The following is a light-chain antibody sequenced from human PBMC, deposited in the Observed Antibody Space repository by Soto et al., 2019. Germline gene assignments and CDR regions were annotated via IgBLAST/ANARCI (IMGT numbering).Light chain of an antibody. CDR1: QSINIY. CDR2: VAS. J-gene: IGKJ4*01. CDR3: QQSFSTTQT. V-gene: IGKV1-39*01. Sequence: DIQMTQSPSSLSASVGDSVTITCRASQSINIYLSWYQQKPGKAPKLLINVASTLQGGVPSRFSGSGSGTEFTLAISSLQPEDSATYYCQQSFSTTQTFGGGTRVEIK.